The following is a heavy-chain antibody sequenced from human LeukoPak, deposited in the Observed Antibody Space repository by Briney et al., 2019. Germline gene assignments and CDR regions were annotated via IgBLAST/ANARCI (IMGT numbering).Heavy chain of an antibody. D-gene: IGHD3-10*01. CDR2: INWNGGST. J-gene: IGHJ4*02. CDR1: GFTFDDYG. Sequence: GGSLRLSCAASGFTFDDYGMSWVRQAPGKGLEWDSGINWNGGSTGYADSVKGRFTISRDNATNSLYLQMNSLRAEDTALYYCAKGPLNYGEGYFDFWGQGPLVTVSS. V-gene: IGHV3-20*04. CDR3: AKGPLNYGEGYFDF.